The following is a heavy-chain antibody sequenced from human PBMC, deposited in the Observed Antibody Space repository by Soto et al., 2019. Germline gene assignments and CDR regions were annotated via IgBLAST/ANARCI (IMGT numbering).Heavy chain of an antibody. Sequence: GGSLRLSCAASGFTFSSYAMSWVRQAPGKGLEWVSAISGSGGSTYYADSVKGRFTISRDSSKNTLYLQMNSLRAEDTAVYYCARDLGIYYDSSGPCDYWGQGTLGTVSS. V-gene: IGHV3-23*01. CDR2: ISGSGGST. J-gene: IGHJ4*02. CDR1: GFTFSSYA. D-gene: IGHD3-22*01. CDR3: ARDLGIYYDSSGPCDY.